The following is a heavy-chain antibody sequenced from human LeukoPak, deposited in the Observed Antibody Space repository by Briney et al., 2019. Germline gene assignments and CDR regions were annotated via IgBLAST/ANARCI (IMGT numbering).Heavy chain of an antibody. CDR1: GFTFSTYE. Sequence: GGSLRLSCAAFGFTFSTYEMNWVRQAPGKGLEWVSYISAGGTSMYYADSVKGRFTIYRDNAKNSLYLQMNSPRAEDTTVYYCARGGNYGYLWNAFDIWGQGTMVTVSS. CDR3: ARGGNYGYLWNAFDI. V-gene: IGHV3-48*03. D-gene: IGHD5-18*01. J-gene: IGHJ3*02. CDR2: ISAGGTSM.